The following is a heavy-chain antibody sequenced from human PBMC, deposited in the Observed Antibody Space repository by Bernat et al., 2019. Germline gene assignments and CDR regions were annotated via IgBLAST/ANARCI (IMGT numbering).Heavy chain of an antibody. CDR2: IIAGNGYT. D-gene: IGHD6-13*01. Sequence: QVQLVQSGAEVKKPGASVMISCEASGYTFTDYAMHWVRQAPGQGPEWMGWIIAGNGYTRYSQNFQGRAILIRDTSASTAYLELRSLRSEDTAVYYCARELHPKAAADTGGFAIWGQGTTVTVSS. V-gene: IGHV1-3*01. J-gene: IGHJ3*02. CDR3: ARELHPKAAADTGGFAI. CDR1: GYTFTDYA.